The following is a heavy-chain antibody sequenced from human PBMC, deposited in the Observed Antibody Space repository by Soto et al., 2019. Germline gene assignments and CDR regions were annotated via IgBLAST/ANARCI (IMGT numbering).Heavy chain of an antibody. Sequence: RGESLKISGKGSGYSFTSYWIGCVRQMPGKGLEWMGSIYPGDSDTRYSPSFQGQVTISDDKSISTAYLQWSSLKASDTAMYYCARGDFWSGPVADYWGQGTLVTVSS. J-gene: IGHJ4*02. V-gene: IGHV5-51*01. CDR3: ARGDFWSGPVADY. D-gene: IGHD3-3*01. CDR2: IYPGDSDT. CDR1: GYSFTSYW.